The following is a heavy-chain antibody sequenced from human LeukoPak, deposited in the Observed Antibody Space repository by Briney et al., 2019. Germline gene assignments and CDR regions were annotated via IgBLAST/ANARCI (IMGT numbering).Heavy chain of an antibody. CDR1: GXDFSTYC. Sequence: GESLKISCKALGXDFSTYCNAWGLQRPGKGLEWRGIIYPGGSETRYDPSFQSQVLISADRYTSTAYLQWSSLRASDTAMYYCARASRDGYNQNFDHWGQGTLVTVSS. CDR2: IYPGGSET. D-gene: IGHD5-24*01. V-gene: IGHV5-51*01. J-gene: IGHJ4*02. CDR3: ARASRDGYNQNFDH.